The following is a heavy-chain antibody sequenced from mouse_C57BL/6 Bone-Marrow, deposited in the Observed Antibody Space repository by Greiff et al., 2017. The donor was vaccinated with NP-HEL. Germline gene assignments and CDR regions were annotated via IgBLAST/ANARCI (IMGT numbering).Heavy chain of an antibody. D-gene: IGHD2-1*01. CDR1: GYTFTSYW. Sequence: QVQLQQPGAELVKPGASVKLSCKASGYTFTSYWMHWVKQRPGQGLEWIGMIHPNSGSTNYNEKFKSKATLTVDKSSSTAYMQLSSLTSEDSAVYYCARGVIYYGNSFDYWGQGTTLTVSS. V-gene: IGHV1-64*01. J-gene: IGHJ2*01. CDR2: IHPNSGST. CDR3: ARGVIYYGNSFDY.